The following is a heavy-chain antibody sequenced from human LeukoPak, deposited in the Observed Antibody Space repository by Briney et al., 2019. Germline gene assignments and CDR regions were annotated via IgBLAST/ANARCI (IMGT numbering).Heavy chain of an antibody. CDR3: ARGVYYYDSSGPSDY. D-gene: IGHD3-22*01. Sequence: GGSLRLSCAASGFTFDDYGMSWVRQAPGKGLEWVSGINWNGGSTGYADSVKGRFTISRDNAKNSLYLQMNSLRAEDTALYYCARGVYYYDSSGPSDYWGQGTLGTVSS. CDR1: GFTFDDYG. J-gene: IGHJ4*02. CDR2: INWNGGST. V-gene: IGHV3-20*04.